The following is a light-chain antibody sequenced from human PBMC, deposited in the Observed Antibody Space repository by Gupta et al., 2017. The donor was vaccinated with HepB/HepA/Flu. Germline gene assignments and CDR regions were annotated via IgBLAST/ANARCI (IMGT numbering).Light chain of an antibody. CDR1: QSVSSSY. J-gene: IGKJ2*01. CDR2: GAA. CDR3: QQYGSTSYT. V-gene: IGKV3-20*01. Sequence: DIVLTQSPGTLSLSPGERATLPCRASQSVSSSYLAWYQQKPGQAPRRLICGAASRATGIPDRWRGSGSGTNFTLTISRLGPEDVSVDYCQQYGSTSYTFGQGTKLEIK.